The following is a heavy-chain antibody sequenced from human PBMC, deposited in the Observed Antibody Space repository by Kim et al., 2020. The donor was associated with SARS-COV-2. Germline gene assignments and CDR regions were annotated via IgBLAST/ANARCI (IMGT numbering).Heavy chain of an antibody. Sequence: KHGPSRQGRFTISREDSKNSLYLQMNSLKTEDTAVYYCTGDLVGPTGMAYWGQGALVTVSS. CDR3: TGDLVGPTGMAY. V-gene: IGHV3-72*01. D-gene: IGHD1-26*01. J-gene: IGHJ4*02.